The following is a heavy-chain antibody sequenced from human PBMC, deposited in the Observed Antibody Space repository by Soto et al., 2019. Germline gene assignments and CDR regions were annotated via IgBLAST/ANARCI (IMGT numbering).Heavy chain of an antibody. J-gene: IGHJ5*02. D-gene: IGHD6-13*01. CDR2: IGNSSSYI. CDR1: GFTFSSYN. V-gene: IGHV3-21*01. Sequence: EVQLVESGGGLVKPGGSLRLSCAASGFTFSSYNMNWVRQAPGKGLEWVSSIGNSSSYIYYADSVKGRFTISRDNAKNSLYLQMNSLRAEDTAVYYCARDLRRPPPQQLTRFDPWGQGTLVTVSS. CDR3: ARDLRRPPPQQLTRFDP.